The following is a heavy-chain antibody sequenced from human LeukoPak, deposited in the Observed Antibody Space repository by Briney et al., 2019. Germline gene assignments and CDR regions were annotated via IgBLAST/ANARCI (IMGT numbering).Heavy chain of an antibody. D-gene: IGHD1-7*01. CDR1: EFTFSSYS. CDR2: ISSDRSTI. CDR3: ARGDNWNSYYYYYMDV. V-gene: IGHV3-48*04. J-gene: IGHJ6*03. Sequence: GGSLRLSCAASEFTFSSYSMNWVRQAPGKGLEWVSYISSDRSTIYYADSVKGRLTISRDNAKNSLYLQMNSLRAEDTAVHYCARGDNWNSYYYYYMDVWGKGTTVTVSS.